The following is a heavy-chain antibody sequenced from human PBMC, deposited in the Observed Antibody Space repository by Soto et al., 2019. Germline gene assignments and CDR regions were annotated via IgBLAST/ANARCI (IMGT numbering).Heavy chain of an antibody. J-gene: IGHJ6*02. D-gene: IGHD1-26*01. CDR2: FDPEDGET. CDR3: ATAGVGATTYYYGMDV. Sequence: ASVKVSCKVSGYTLTELSMHWVRQAPGKGLEWMGGFDPEDGETIYAQKFQGRVTMTEDTSTDTAYMEVSGLRSEDTAVYYCATAGVGATTYYYGMDVWGQGTTVTVSS. CDR1: GYTLTELS. V-gene: IGHV1-24*01.